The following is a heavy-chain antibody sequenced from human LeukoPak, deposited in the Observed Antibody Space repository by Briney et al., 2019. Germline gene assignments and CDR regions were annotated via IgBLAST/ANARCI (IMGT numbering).Heavy chain of an antibody. Sequence: GGSLRLSCAASGFTVSSNYMSWVRQAPGKGLEWVSVIYSGGGTYYADSVKGRFTISRDNSKNTLQLQMNSLRTDDTAIYYCARDRPNILFMDAFEYWGQGSLVTVSS. CDR3: ARDRPNILFMDAFEY. V-gene: IGHV3-53*05. CDR2: IYSGGGT. CDR1: GFTVSSNY. D-gene: IGHD3-9*01. J-gene: IGHJ4*02.